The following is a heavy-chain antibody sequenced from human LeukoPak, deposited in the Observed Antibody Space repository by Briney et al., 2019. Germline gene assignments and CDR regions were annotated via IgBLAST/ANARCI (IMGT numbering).Heavy chain of an antibody. CDR1: GGSISSTNW. CDR3: VWSSGWYHGYFQH. V-gene: IGHV4-4*02. J-gene: IGHJ1*01. Sequence: SETLSLTCTVSGGSISSTNWWSWVRQPPGKGLEWIGEIYYSGSTNYNPSLKSRVTVSIDKSKNQFSLKVNSVTAADTAVYYCVWSSGWYHGYFQHWGQGTLVTVSS. D-gene: IGHD6-19*01. CDR2: IYYSGST.